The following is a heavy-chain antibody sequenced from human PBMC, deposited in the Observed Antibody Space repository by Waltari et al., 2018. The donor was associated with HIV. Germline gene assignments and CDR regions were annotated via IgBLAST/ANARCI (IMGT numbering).Heavy chain of an antibody. D-gene: IGHD6-13*01. CDR2: ISSSSSYI. Sequence: EVQLMESGGGLVKPGGSLRLSCAASGFTFSSYSMNWVRQAPGKGLEWVSSISSSSSYIYYADSVKGRFTISRDNAKNSLYLQMNSLRAEDTAVYYCARDRQAGYSSSQGYFDLWGRGTLVTVSS. CDR3: ARDRQAGYSSSQGYFDL. V-gene: IGHV3-21*01. CDR1: GFTFSSYS. J-gene: IGHJ2*01.